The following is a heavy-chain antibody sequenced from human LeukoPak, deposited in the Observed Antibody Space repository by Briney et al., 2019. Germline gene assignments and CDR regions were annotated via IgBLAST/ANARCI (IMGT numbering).Heavy chain of an antibody. D-gene: IGHD3-10*01. CDR2: IYYSGST. Sequence: SETLSLTCTVSGGSISSYYWSWIRQPPGKGLEWIGYIYYSGSTNYNPSLKSRVTISVDTSKNQFSLKLSSVTAADTAVYYCARVVHGGPPHYYYYMDVWGKGTTVTISS. J-gene: IGHJ6*03. V-gene: IGHV4-59*01. CDR3: ARVVHGGPPHYYYYMDV. CDR1: GGSISSYY.